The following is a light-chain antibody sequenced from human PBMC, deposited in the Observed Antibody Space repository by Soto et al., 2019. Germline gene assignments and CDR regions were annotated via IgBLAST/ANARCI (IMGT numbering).Light chain of an antibody. Sequence: DIQMTQSPSSLSAPVGDRVTITCRASQSINYYLNWYQQKVGEPHKLLIYAAYSWQTGIQARFSGSGSGADYTLTIRRLQPEDFATYYCKQFSSNPLAFGRGTKVDIK. CDR1: QSINYY. CDR3: KQFSSNPLA. J-gene: IGKJ4*02. V-gene: IGKV1-39*01. CDR2: AAY.